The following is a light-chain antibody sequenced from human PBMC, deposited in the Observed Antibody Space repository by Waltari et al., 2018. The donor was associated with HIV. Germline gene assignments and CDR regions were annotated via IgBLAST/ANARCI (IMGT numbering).Light chain of an antibody. J-gene: IGKJ1*01. CDR1: QNIGRG. CDR2: LAS. CDR3: QHYSGYPVA. Sequence: DIQMTQSPSTLSATVGERVTITCRASQNIGRGLAWYQQKPGKAPKVLIYLASNLESGVPSRFRGSGSGTEFTLTISSLQPDDFATYHCQHYSGYPVAFGQGTKVEVK. V-gene: IGKV1-5*03.